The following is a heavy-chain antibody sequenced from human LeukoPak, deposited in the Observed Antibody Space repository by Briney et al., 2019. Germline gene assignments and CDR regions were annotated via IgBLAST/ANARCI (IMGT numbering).Heavy chain of an antibody. CDR2: IYYSGST. J-gene: IGHJ4*02. CDR1: GVSITSYY. D-gene: IGHD4-17*01. CDR3: ASGFSDYGDYALSF. Sequence: SETLSLTCTVSGVSITSYYWNWIRQPPGKGLEWIGYIYYSGSTNYNPSLKSRVTISVDTSKNQFSLKLSSVTAADTAVYYCASGFSDYGDYALSFWGQGTLVTVSS. V-gene: IGHV4-59*01.